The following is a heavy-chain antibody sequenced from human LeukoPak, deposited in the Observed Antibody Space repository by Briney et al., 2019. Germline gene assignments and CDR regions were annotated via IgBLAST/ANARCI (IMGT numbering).Heavy chain of an antibody. CDR3: TRERYSSAYFGY. J-gene: IGHJ4*02. CDR2: IGTKASGGTT. Sequence: GGSLRLSCTTSGFAFGDEALSWVRQAPEKGLEWVGFIGTKASGGTTEYAASVKGRFTVSRDDSNSIVYLEMNSLKTEDTAVYYCTRERYSSAYFGYWGQGTLVTVSS. CDR1: GFAFGDEA. V-gene: IGHV3-49*04. D-gene: IGHD3-22*01.